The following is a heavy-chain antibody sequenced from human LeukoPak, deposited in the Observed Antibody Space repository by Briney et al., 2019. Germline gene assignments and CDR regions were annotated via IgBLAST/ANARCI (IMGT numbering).Heavy chain of an antibody. V-gene: IGHV3-23*01. D-gene: IGHD1-14*01. J-gene: IGHJ4*02. CDR1: GITLSNYG. Sequence: GGSLRLSCAVSGITLSNYGMSWVRQAPGKGLEWVAGLSGSGGGTNYADSVQGRFTISRDNSKNTLSLQMNSLTAEDTAVYYCAKNPRPEGWIYFDSWGQGILVTVSS. CDR2: LSGSGGGT. CDR3: AKNPRPEGWIYFDS.